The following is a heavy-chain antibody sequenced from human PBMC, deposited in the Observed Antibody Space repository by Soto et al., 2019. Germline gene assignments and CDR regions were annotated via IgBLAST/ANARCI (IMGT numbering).Heavy chain of an antibody. CDR2: ISYEGSNK. D-gene: IGHD3-10*01. Sequence: GGSLRLSCAASGFTFSSYAMHWVRQAPGKGLERVAAISYEGSNKYYADSVEGRFTISRDNSKNTLYLQMNSLRAEDTSVYYCARDAPMVRGPYYYYGMDVWGQGTTVTVSS. V-gene: IGHV3-30-3*01. CDR1: GFTFSSYA. CDR3: ARDAPMVRGPYYYYGMDV. J-gene: IGHJ6*02.